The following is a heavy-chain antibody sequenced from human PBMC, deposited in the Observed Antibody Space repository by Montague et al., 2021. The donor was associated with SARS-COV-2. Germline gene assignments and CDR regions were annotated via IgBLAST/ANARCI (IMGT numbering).Heavy chain of an antibody. D-gene: IGHD3-10*01. J-gene: IGHJ6*03. V-gene: IGHV4-34*01. CDR2: IHHGGST. CDR1: GGSFSTYS. CDR3: ARLGDGVVPSPILGVGPYYSYYNMDV. Sequence: SETLSLTCAVHGGSFSTYSWNWIRQPPGKGLEWMGEIHHGGSTNYNLSLKSQVTISADTPKNKFPLKLTSVAAADPAVYYCARLGDGVVPSPILGVGPYYSYYNMDVWGKGTTVTVSS.